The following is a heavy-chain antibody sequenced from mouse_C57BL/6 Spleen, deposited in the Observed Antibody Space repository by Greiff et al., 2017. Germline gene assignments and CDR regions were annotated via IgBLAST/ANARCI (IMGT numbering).Heavy chain of an antibody. D-gene: IGHD2-1*01. V-gene: IGHV14-1*01. CDR3: TFYGNLAWFAY. J-gene: IGHJ3*01. CDR1: GFNIKDYY. Sequence: EVKVVESGAELVRPGASVKLSCTASGFNIKDYYMHWVKQRPEQGLEWIGRIDPEDGDTEYAPKFQGKATMTADTSSNTAYLQLSSLTSEDTAVYYCTFYGNLAWFAYWGQGTLVTVSA. CDR2: IDPEDGDT.